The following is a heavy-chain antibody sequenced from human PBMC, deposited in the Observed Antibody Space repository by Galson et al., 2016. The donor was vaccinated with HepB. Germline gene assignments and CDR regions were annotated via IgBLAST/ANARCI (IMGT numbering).Heavy chain of an antibody. J-gene: IGHJ3*01. CDR3: ARVAETSYPDVLDV. V-gene: IGHV3-7*01. Sequence: SLRLSCAASGFTFSNYWMTWVRQAPGKGLEWVANIKEDGSEKHYVGFVKGRFTVSRDHGKSSLYLQLSSLRAEDTAMYYCARVAETSYPDVLDVWGQGTMDIVSS. D-gene: IGHD5-18*01. CDR1: GFTFSNYW. CDR2: IKEDGSEK.